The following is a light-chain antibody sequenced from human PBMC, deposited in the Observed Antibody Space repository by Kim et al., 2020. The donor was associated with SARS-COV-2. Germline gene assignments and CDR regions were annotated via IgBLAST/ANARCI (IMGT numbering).Light chain of an antibody. CDR1: QSISSW. Sequence: SSCVGDRVTITCRASQSISSWLAWYQQKPGKAPKLLIYKASSLERGVPSRFSGSGSGTEFTLTISSLQPDDFATYYCQQYKSYPYTFGQGTKLEI. V-gene: IGKV1-5*03. J-gene: IGKJ2*01. CDR2: KAS. CDR3: QQYKSYPYT.